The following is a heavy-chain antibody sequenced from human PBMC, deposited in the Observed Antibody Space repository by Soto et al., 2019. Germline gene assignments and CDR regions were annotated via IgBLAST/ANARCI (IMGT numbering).Heavy chain of an antibody. CDR2: VYYSGRT. Sequence: QVQLQESGPGLVKPSETLSLTCTVSGGSITPYYWSWVRQPPGKGLEWIGFVYYSGRTNYSHSLKSRVTMSVDTSKNQFSLKLTSVTAAATAVYYCARETYYSESTGYYLLDSWGQGTLVTVSS. CDR3: ARETYYSESTGYYLLDS. D-gene: IGHD3-22*01. J-gene: IGHJ4*02. CDR1: GGSITPYY. V-gene: IGHV4-59*01.